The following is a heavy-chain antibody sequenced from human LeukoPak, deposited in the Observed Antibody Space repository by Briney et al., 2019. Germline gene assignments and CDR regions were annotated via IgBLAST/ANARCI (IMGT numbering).Heavy chain of an antibody. Sequence: PGGSLRLSCAASGFTFSNYWMSWVRQAPGKGLEWVANINQDESEEHYVDSVKGRFTISRDNAKNSLYLQVNSLRAEDTGVYYCARVVCRGGSCSPLVPHYYNDMDVWGQGTTVTVSS. CDR1: GFTFSNYW. V-gene: IGHV3-7*01. CDR3: ARVVCRGGSCSPLVPHYYNDMDV. D-gene: IGHD2-15*01. CDR2: INQDESEE. J-gene: IGHJ6*02.